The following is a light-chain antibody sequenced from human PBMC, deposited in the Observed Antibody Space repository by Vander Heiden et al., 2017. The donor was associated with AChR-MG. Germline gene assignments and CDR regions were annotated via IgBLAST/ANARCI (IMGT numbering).Light chain of an antibody. CDR2: AAS. J-gene: IGKJ1*01. CDR1: QNISSY. CDR3: QQSYSTPRRT. Sequence: DIQMTQSPSSLSASVGDSVTITCRASQNISSYLNWYQQKPGKAPKLLIYAASSLQSGVPSRFSGSGSGTDFTLTISSLQPEDFATYYCQQSYSTPRRTFGQGTKVEIK. V-gene: IGKV1-39*01.